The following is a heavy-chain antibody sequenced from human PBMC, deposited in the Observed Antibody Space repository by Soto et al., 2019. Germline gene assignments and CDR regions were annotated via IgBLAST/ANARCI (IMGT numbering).Heavy chain of an antibody. CDR3: ARRARPDFYYMDV. V-gene: IGHV3-64*01. CDR2: ISSNGVGT. J-gene: IGHJ6*03. CDR1: GFTLSGYA. D-gene: IGHD6-6*01. Sequence: EVQLAESGGGLAQPGGSLRLPCAASGFTLSGYAMDWFRQAPGKGLEYVSGISSNGVGTYYANSVQGRFTISRDNSKNTVYLQMGSLRPEDMAVYYCARRARPDFYYMDVWGKGTTVTVSS.